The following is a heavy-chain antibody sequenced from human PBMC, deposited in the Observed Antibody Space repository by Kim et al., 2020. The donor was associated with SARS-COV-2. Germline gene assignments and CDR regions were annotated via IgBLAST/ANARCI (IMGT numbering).Heavy chain of an antibody. CDR3: ARRADVATLGLFDY. J-gene: IGHJ4*02. D-gene: IGHD5-12*01. CDR2: IYYSGST. V-gene: IGHV4-39*01. Sequence: SETLSLTCTVSGGSISSSSYYWGWIRQPPGKGLEWIGSIYYSGSTYYNPSLKSRVTISVDTSKNQFSLKLSSVTAADTAVYYCARRADVATLGLFDYWGQGTLVTVSS. CDR1: GGSISSSSYY.